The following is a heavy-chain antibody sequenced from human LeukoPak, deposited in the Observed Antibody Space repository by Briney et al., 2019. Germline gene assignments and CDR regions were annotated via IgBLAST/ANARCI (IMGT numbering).Heavy chain of an antibody. CDR2: ISGSGGST. Sequence: PGGSLRLPCAASGFTFNTYAMNWVRQAPGKGLEWVSGISGSGGSTYYADSVKGRFTISRDNSKNTLYLQMNSLRVEDTAVYYCARVGYTGTWYSSPPFDYWGQGTLVTVSS. J-gene: IGHJ4*02. D-gene: IGHD6-13*01. CDR1: GFTFNTYA. V-gene: IGHV3-23*01. CDR3: ARVGYTGTWYSSPPFDY.